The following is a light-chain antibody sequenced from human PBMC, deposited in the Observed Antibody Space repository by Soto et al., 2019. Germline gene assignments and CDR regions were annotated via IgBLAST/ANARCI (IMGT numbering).Light chain of an antibody. CDR2: KAS. CDR1: QSIINW. J-gene: IGKJ1*01. V-gene: IGKV1-5*03. CDR3: QQYNSLPWT. Sequence: DIQMTQSPSSLSASVGDRLTITCRASQSIINWLGWYQRKPGKAPKLLXYKASSLGSGVPSRFRGSGSGTDFTLTINRLQPDDFETYYCQQYNSLPWTFGQGTKVDIK.